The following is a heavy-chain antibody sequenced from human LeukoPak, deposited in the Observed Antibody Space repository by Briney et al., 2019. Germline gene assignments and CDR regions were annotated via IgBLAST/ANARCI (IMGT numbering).Heavy chain of an antibody. J-gene: IGHJ6*02. CDR2: IYYSGST. Sequence: SETLSLTCTVSGGSISSYYWSWNRQPPGKGLEWIGYIYYSGSTNYNPSLKSRVTISVDTSKNQFSLKLSSVTAADTAVYYCARGWDYYYGMDVWGQGTTVTVSS. CDR3: ARGWDYYYGMDV. V-gene: IGHV4-59*01. CDR1: GGSISSYY. D-gene: IGHD1-26*01.